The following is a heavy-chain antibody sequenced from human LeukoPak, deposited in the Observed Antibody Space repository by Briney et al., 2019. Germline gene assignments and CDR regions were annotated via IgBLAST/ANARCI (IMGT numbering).Heavy chain of an antibody. D-gene: IGHD5-24*01. CDR1: GGSIGSGGYY. J-gene: IGHJ3*02. Sequence: PSETLSLTCTVSGGSIGSGGYYWSWIRQHPGKGLEWIGSIYYSGSTYYNPSLKSRVTISVDTSKNQFSLRLSSVTAADTAVFYCARHRAEMATITDDASDMWGQGTMVTVSS. CDR3: ARHRAEMATITDDASDM. CDR2: IYYSGST. V-gene: IGHV4-39*01.